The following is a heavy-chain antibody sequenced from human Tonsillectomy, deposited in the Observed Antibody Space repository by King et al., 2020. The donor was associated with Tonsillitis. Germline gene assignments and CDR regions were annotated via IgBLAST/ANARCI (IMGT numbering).Heavy chain of an antibody. CDR2: IYTSGSS. CDR1: GGSITTADDY. D-gene: IGHD4-17*01. V-gene: IGHV4-61*02. J-gene: IGHJ4*02. CDR3: ARGDSGDYVFDY. Sequence: QLQESGPGLVKPSQTLYLTCTVAGGSITTADDYWSLIRQPAGKVLVWVVRIYTSGSSNDNPSLKIRVSTPVDTSKNPFSLKLTSVTAADTAVYYCARGDSGDYVFDYWGQGTLVTVSS.